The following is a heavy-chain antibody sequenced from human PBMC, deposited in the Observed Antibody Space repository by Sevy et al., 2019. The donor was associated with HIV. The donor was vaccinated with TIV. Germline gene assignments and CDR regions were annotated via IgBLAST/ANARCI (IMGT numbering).Heavy chain of an antibody. V-gene: IGHV3-48*03. CDR2: ISNSGTTI. J-gene: IGHJ4*02. Sequence: GGSLSLSCAASGFTFSSYEMNWVRQAPGKGLEWVSYISNSGTTISYSDSVRGRFSISRDKARNSLYLQMNSLRAEDTAVYYCARDLPPSATTVAHFDYWGQGTLVTVSS. CDR3: ARDLPPSATTVAHFDY. CDR1: GFTFSSYE. D-gene: IGHD4-17*01.